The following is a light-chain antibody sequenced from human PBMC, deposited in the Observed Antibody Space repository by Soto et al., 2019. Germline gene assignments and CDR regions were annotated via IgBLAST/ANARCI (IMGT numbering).Light chain of an antibody. CDR3: QQYNGWPPEA. CDR2: GPS. Sequence: EIVMTQSPATLSVSPGERVTLSCRASQSVGRTLAWYKQKRGQAPRLLIYGPSTRAAGVPARFSASGSGTDFTLTISGLQSEDFAVYYCQQYNGWPPEAFGQGTKLEIK. V-gene: IGKV3-15*01. J-gene: IGKJ2*01. CDR1: QSVGRT.